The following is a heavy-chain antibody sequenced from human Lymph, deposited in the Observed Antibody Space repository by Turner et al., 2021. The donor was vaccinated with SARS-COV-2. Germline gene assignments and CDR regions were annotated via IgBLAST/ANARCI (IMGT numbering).Heavy chain of an antibody. J-gene: IGHJ6*02. V-gene: IGHV3-30*18. CDR1: GFTFSSYA. CDR3: AKVRSIFGVVIGGMDV. CDR2: ISYDGSNK. D-gene: IGHD3-3*01. Sequence: QVQLVESGGGVVQPGRSLRLSCAASGFTFSSYAMHWVRQAPGKGLEWLTVISYDGSNKYYADSVKGRFTISRDNSKNTLYLQMNSLRAEDTAVYYCAKVRSIFGVVIGGMDVWGQGTTVTVSS.